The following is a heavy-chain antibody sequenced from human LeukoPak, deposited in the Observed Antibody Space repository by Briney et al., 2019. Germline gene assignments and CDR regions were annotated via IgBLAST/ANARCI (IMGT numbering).Heavy chain of an antibody. CDR3: ARDMASDDSSGYYPNWFDP. V-gene: IGHV3-53*01. D-gene: IGHD3-22*01. CDR2: IYSGGST. Sequence: GGSLRLSCAASGFTVSSNYMSWVRQAPGKGLEWVSVIYSGGSTYYADSVKGRFTISRDNSKNTLYLQMNSLRAEDTAVYYCARDMASDDSSGYYPNWFDPWGQGILVTVSS. CDR1: GFTVSSNY. J-gene: IGHJ5*02.